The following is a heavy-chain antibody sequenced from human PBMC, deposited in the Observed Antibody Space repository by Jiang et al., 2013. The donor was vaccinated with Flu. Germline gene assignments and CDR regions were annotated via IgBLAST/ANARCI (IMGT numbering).Heavy chain of an antibody. J-gene: IGHJ4*02. Sequence: RLSCAASGFTFSSFSMHWVRQAPGQGLEWVSRIKSDGRTTNYADSVKGRFTVSRDNAKNTLYLQMNSLRAEDTAVYYCARNYRDYWGQGTLVTVSS. CDR2: IKSDGRTT. CDR1: GFTFSSFS. CDR3: ARNYRDY. V-gene: IGHV3-74*01. D-gene: IGHD1-7*01.